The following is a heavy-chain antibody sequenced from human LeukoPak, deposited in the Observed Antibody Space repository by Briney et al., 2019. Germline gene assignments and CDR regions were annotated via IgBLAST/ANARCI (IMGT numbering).Heavy chain of an antibody. CDR2: IYYSGST. CDR1: GVSISSSSYY. Sequence: PSETLSLTCTVSGVSISSSSYYWGWIRQPPGKGLEWIGSIYYSGSTYYNPSLKSRVTISVDTSKNQFSLKLSSVTAADAAVYYCAGDFWSGYYFRDWGQGTLVTVSS. D-gene: IGHD3-3*01. J-gene: IGHJ4*02. V-gene: IGHV4-39*01. CDR3: AGDFWSGYYFRD.